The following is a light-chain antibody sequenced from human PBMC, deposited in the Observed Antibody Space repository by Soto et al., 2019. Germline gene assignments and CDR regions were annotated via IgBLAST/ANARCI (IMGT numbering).Light chain of an antibody. V-gene: IGKV2-28*01. J-gene: IGKJ4*01. CDR1: RSLLHSNGYNY. CDR3: MQALQTPLT. Sequence: DIVMTQSPHTQPVTPGEPASSSCRSSRSLLHSNGYNYLDWYLQKPGQSPQLLIYLGSNRASGVPDRFSGSGSGTDLTLKISRVEAGDVGVYYCMQALQTPLTFGGGTKVEIK. CDR2: LGS.